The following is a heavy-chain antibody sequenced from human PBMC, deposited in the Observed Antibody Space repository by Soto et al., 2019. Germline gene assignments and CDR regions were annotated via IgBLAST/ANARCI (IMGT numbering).Heavy chain of an antibody. V-gene: IGHV3-74*01. CDR2: IKGDGSVT. Sequence: PGGSLRLSCAASGFTFTTYVMHWVRQAPGKGLVWVSRIKGDGSVTNYADSVKGRFTISRDNAKNTLYLQMNTLRAEDTAVYYCARAGYTYGNDYWGQGTLVTVSS. J-gene: IGHJ4*02. CDR1: GFTFTTYV. D-gene: IGHD6-13*01. CDR3: ARAGYTYGNDY.